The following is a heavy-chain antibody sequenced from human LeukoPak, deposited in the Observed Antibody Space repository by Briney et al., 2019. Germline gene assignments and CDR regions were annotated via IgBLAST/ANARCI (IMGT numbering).Heavy chain of an antibody. D-gene: IGHD6-13*01. CDR2: IGSSSSYI. CDR1: GFTFSSYS. J-gene: IGHJ4*02. V-gene: IGHV3-21*01. CDR3: ARDQSGIAAGALSD. Sequence: GGSLRLSCAGSGFTFSSYSMNWVRQAPGKGLEWVSSIGSSSSYIYYADSVKGRFTISRDNAKNSLYLQMNSLRAEDTAVYYCARDQSGIAAGALSDWGQGTLVTVSS.